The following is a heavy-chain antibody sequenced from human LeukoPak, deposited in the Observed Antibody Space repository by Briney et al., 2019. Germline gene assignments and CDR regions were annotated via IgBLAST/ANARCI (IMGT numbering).Heavy chain of an antibody. CDR3: AKATVPAALYYFDY. J-gene: IGHJ4*02. V-gene: IGHV1-2*02. Sequence: ASVKVSCKASGYTFTGYYMHWVRQAPGQGLEWMGWINPNSGGTNYAQKFQGRVTMTRDTSTSTVYMELSSLRSEDTAVYYCAKATVPAALYYFDYWGQGTLVPVSS. CDR1: GYTFTGYY. D-gene: IGHD2-2*01. CDR2: INPNSGGT.